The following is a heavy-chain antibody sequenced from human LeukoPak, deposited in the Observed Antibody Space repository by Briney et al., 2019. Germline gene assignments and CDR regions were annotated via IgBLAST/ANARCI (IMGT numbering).Heavy chain of an antibody. CDR1: GFTFSSYW. CDR2: IKQDGSEK. Sequence: GGSLRLSCAASGFTFSSYWMSWVRQAPGKGLEWMANIKQDGSEKYYVDSVKGRFTISRDNAKNSLYLQMNSLRAEDTAVYYCARLGDAYSSSWYRLEYYFDYWGQGTLVTVSS. CDR3: ARLGDAYSSSWYRLEYYFDY. J-gene: IGHJ4*02. V-gene: IGHV3-7*01. D-gene: IGHD6-13*01.